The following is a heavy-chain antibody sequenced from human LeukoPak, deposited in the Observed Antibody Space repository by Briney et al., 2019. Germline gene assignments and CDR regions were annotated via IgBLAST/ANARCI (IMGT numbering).Heavy chain of an antibody. J-gene: IGHJ6*02. CDR3: ARHPGGSSWAGYYYGMDV. Sequence: PGGSLRLPCAASGFTFSSYAMSWVRQAPGKGLEWVSAISGSGGSTYYADSVKGRFTISRDNSKNTLYLQMNSLRAEDTAVYYCARHPGGSSWAGYYYGMDVWGQGTTVTVSS. CDR2: ISGSGGST. CDR1: GFTFSSYA. D-gene: IGHD6-6*01. V-gene: IGHV3-23*01.